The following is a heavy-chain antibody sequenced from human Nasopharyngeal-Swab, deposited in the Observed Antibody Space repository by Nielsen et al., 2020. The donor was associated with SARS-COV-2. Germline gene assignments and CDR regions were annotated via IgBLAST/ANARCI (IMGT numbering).Heavy chain of an antibody. Sequence: WVRQAPGQGLEWMGIINPSGGSTSYAQKFQGRDTMTRDTSTSTVYMELSSLRSEDTAVYYCAREWIQLWPDAFDIWGQGTMVTVSS. CDR2: INPSGGST. J-gene: IGHJ3*02. V-gene: IGHV1-46*01. CDR3: AREWIQLWPDAFDI. D-gene: IGHD5-18*01.